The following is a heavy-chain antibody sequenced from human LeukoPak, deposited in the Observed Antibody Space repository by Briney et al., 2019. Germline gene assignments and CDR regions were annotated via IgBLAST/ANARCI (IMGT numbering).Heavy chain of an antibody. CDR3: ARDCSFFFQAEDGKRCTVPVSAFLLNRSSDL. CDR2: IYYSGST. Sequence: GKGLEWIAHIYYSGSTNYSHSLKSRVTIPVDTSKNKFTLKLSSVTAADTAVYYCARDCSFFFQAEDGKRCTVPVSAFLLNRSSDL. J-gene: IGHJ2*01. V-gene: IGHV4-59*12. D-gene: IGHD1-1*01.